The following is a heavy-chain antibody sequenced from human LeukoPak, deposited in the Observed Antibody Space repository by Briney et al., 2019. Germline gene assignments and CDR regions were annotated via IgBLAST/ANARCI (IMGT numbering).Heavy chain of an antibody. CDR2: INAGNGNT. Sequence: ASVKVSCKASGYTFTSYAMHWVRQAPGQRLEWMGWINAGNGNTKYSQKFQGRVTMTRDTSTSTVYMELSSLRSEDTAVYYCARGGWYYYDSSGSMTSYYYYYMDVWGKGTTVTVSS. J-gene: IGHJ6*03. CDR3: ARGGWYYYDSSGSMTSYYYYYMDV. V-gene: IGHV1-3*01. CDR1: GYTFTSYA. D-gene: IGHD3-22*01.